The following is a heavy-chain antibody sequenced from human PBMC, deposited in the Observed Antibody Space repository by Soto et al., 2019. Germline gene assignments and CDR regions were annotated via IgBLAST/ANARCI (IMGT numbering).Heavy chain of an antibody. CDR1: GFTFSSYS. Sequence: GGSLRLSCAASGFTFSSYSMNWVRQAPGKGLEWVSYISSSSSTIYYADSVKGRFTISRDNAKNSLYLQMNSLRDEDTAVYYCARGYCGGDCFWYFDYWGQGTLVTVSS. CDR3: ARGYCGGDCFWYFDY. D-gene: IGHD2-21*02. V-gene: IGHV3-48*02. CDR2: ISSSSSTI. J-gene: IGHJ4*02.